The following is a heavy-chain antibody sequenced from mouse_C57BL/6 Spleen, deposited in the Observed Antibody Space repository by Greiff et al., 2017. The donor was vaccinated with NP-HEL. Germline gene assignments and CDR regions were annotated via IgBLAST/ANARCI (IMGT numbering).Heavy chain of an antibody. CDR3: ARYGNYWYFDV. J-gene: IGHJ1*03. CDR2: IYPGDGDT. V-gene: IGHV1-80*01. CDR1: GYAFSSYW. D-gene: IGHD2-1*01. Sequence: QVTLKESGAELVKPGASVKISCKASGYAFSSYWMNWVKQRPGKGLEWIGQIYPGDGDTNYNGKFKGKATLTADKSSSTAYMQLSSLTSEDSAVYFCARYGNYWYFDVWGTGTTVTVSS.